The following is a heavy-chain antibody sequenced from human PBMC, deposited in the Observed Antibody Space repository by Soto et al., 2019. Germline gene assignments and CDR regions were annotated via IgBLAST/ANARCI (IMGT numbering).Heavy chain of an antibody. CDR3: ARDQPSYTSSSPGF. Sequence: NPSETLSLTCTVSGGSVSSGSYYWSWIRQPPGKGLEWIGYIYYSGSTNYNPSLKSRVTISVDTSKNQFSLKLSSVTAADTAVYYCARDQPSYTSSSPGFWGQGTLVTVSS. J-gene: IGHJ4*02. D-gene: IGHD6-6*01. CDR1: GGSVSSGSYY. CDR2: IYYSGST. V-gene: IGHV4-61*01.